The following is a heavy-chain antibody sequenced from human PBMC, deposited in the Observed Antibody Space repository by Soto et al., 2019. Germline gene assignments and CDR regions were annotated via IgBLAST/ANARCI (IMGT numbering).Heavy chain of an antibody. V-gene: IGHV4-39*01. J-gene: IGHJ4*02. CDR3: ARQGDYIDS. CDR2: IYYSRNT. CDR1: GGSISRSYY. Sequence: SETLSLTCTVSGGSISRSYYWGWIRQPPGKGLEWIGNIYYSRNTYYNPSLKSRVTISVDTSKNQFSLKLTSVTAADTAVYYCARQGDYIDSWGQGTLVTVSS.